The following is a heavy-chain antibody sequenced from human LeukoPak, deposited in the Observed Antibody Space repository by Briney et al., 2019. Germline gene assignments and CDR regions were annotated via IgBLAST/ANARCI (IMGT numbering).Heavy chain of an antibody. J-gene: IGHJ5*02. V-gene: IGHV4-4*07. CDR3: ARDLRPYYYANWFDP. CDR2: IYTSGST. Sequence: KPSETLSLTCTVSGGSISSYYWSWIRQPAGKGLEWIGRIYTSGSTNYNPSLKSRVTMSVDTSKNQFSLKLSSVTAADTAVYYCARDLRPYYYANWFDPWGQGTLVTVSS. D-gene: IGHD3-10*01. CDR1: GGSISSYY.